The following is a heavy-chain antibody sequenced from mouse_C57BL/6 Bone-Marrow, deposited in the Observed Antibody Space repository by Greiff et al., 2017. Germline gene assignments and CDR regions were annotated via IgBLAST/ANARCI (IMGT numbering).Heavy chain of an antibody. CDR3: GRAKDYYRGSYDY. D-gene: IGHD1-1*01. V-gene: IGHV10-1*01. CDR1: GFSFNTYA. J-gene: IGHJ2*01. CDR2: IRSKSNNYAT. Sequence: EVQLVESGGGLVQPKGSLKLSCAASGFSFNTYAMNWVRQAPGKGLEWVARIRSKSNNYATYYADSVKDRFTISIDDSKSMLYLQMNNMNPEDTAMYYCGRAKDYYRGSYDYWGQGTTLTVSS.